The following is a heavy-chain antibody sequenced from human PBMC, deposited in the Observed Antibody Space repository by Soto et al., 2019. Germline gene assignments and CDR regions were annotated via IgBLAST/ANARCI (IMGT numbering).Heavy chain of an antibody. J-gene: IGHJ4*02. V-gene: IGHV3-66*01. CDR2: IYSGGST. CDR3: ASALGMGYCTNGVCHYFDY. CDR1: GFTVSSNY. Sequence: GGSLRLSCAASGFTVSSNYMSWVRQAPGKGLEWVSVIYSGGSTYYADSVKGRFTISRDNSKNTLYLQMNSLRAEDTAVYYCASALGMGYCTNGVCHYFDYWGQGTLVTVSS. D-gene: IGHD2-8*01.